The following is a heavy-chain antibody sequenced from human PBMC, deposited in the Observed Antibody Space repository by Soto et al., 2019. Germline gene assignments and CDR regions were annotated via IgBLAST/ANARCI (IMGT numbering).Heavy chain of an antibody. Sequence: GGSLRLSCAASGFTFDDYAMHWVRQAPGKGLEWVSGITWNSGSKAYADSVKGRFTISRDNAKNSLYLQMNSLRAEDTALYYCAKDIRINYYYYMDVWGKGTTVTVSS. CDR3: AKDIRINYYYYMDV. V-gene: IGHV3-9*01. J-gene: IGHJ6*03. CDR2: ITWNSGSK. CDR1: GFTFDDYA.